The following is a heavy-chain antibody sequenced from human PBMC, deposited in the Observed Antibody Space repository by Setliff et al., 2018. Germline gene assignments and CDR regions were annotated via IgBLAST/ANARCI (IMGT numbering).Heavy chain of an antibody. J-gene: IGHJ3*02. V-gene: IGHV1-3*01. CDR1: GYTFTSYT. D-gene: IGHD1-26*01. CDR3: TRDFLGATASFDI. Sequence: ASVKVSCKASGYTFTSYTIHWVRQAPGQRLEWMGWINPDNGNRKYSQRFQGRVTITRETSASKVFLELSNLRSEDTAVYYCTRDFLGATASFDIWGQGTMVTVSS. CDR2: INPDNGNR.